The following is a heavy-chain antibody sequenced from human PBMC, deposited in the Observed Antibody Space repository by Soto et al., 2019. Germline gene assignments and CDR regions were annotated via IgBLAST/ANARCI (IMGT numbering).Heavy chain of an antibody. J-gene: IGHJ3*02. CDR1: GGSFSNHA. Sequence: QVHLVQSGAEVKKPGSSVKVSCKASGGSFSNHAINWVRQAPGQGLEWRGRIIPIFSTTNYAQKFQGRVTFTADESTVTAYMELSSLKHDDTAKYYCAREVAADGTFREDVFDIWGQGTMVTVSS. D-gene: IGHD6-13*01. CDR2: IIPIFSTT. V-gene: IGHV1-69*12. CDR3: AREVAADGTFREDVFDI.